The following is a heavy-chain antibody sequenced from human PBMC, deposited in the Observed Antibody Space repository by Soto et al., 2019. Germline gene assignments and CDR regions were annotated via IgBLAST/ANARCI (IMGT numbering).Heavy chain of an antibody. V-gene: IGHV3-30-3*01. CDR3: ARDGDKVGHDLYYYYGMDV. CDR2: ISYDGSNK. CDR1: GFTFSSYA. J-gene: IGHJ6*02. D-gene: IGHD5-12*01. Sequence: GGSLRLSCAASGFTFSSYAMHWVRQAPGKGLEWVAVISYDGSNKYYADSVKGRFTISRDNSKNTLYLQMNSLRAEDTAVYYCARDGDKVGHDLYYYYGMDVWGQGTTVTVSS.